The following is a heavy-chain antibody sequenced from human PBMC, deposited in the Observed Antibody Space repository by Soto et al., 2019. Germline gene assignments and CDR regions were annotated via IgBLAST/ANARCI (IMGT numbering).Heavy chain of an antibody. J-gene: IGHJ5*02. D-gene: IGHD3-22*01. CDR2: IYYSGST. CDR3: ARAYYDSSGYSLDP. V-gene: IGHV4-39*07. CDR1: GGSISSSSYY. Sequence: MLPETLSLTCTVSGGSISSSSYYWGWIRQPPGKGLEWIGSIYYSGSTYYNPSLKSRVIISDDTSKNQFFLRLSSVTAADTAVYYCARAYYDSSGYSLDPWGQGRLVTVSS.